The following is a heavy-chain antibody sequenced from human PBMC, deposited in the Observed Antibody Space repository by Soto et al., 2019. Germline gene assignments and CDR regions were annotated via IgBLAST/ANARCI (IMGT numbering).Heavy chain of an antibody. D-gene: IGHD4-4*01. CDR2: ISYDGSNK. CDR3: ARDSDSSHYSYYYGMDV. Sequence: QVQLVESGGGVVQPGRSLRLSCAASGFTFSSYAMHWVRQAPGKGLEWVAVISYDGSNKYYADSVKGRFTISRDNSTNTLYLQTNRLRAEDTAVYYWARDSDSSHYSYYYGMDVWGQGTTVTVSS. J-gene: IGHJ6*02. CDR1: GFTFSSYA. V-gene: IGHV3-30-3*01.